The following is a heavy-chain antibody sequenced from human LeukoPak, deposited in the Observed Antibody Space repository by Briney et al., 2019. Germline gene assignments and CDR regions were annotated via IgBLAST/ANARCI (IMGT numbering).Heavy chain of an antibody. J-gene: IGHJ4*02. Sequence: GGSLRLSCAASGFTFSSYGMHWVRQAPGKGLEWVAVISYDGSNKYYADSVKGRFTISRDNSKNTLYLQMNSLRAEDTAVYYCASWRSSSWYMGLLGKSLIDYWGQGTLVTVSS. CDR1: GFTFSSYG. CDR3: ASWRSSSWYMGLLGKSLIDY. D-gene: IGHD6-13*01. V-gene: IGHV3-30*03. CDR2: ISYDGSNK.